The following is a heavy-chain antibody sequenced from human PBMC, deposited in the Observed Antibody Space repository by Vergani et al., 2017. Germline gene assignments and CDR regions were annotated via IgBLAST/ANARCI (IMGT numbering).Heavy chain of an antibody. Sequence: EVQLVESGGGLVQPGGSLRLSCAASGFTFSSYWMHWVRQAPGKGLVWVSRFNSDGSSTSYADSVKGRFTISRDNANNTLYLQMNSLRAEDTAVYYCARDQGPVGTGIGYYWGQGTLVTVSS. V-gene: IGHV3-74*01. D-gene: IGHD1-1*01. J-gene: IGHJ4*02. CDR3: ARDQGPVGTGIGYY. CDR1: GFTFSSYW. CDR2: FNSDGSST.